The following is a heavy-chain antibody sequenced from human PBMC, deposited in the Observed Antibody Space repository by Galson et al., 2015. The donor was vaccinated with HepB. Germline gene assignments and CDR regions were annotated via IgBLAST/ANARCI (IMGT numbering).Heavy chain of an antibody. V-gene: IGHV3-23*01. Sequence: SLRLYCAASGFTFSSYAMSWVRQAPGKGLEWVSAISGSGGSTYYADSVKGRFTISRDNSKNTLYLQMNSLRAEDTAVYYCAKDLALGYCSGGSCYSDAFDIWGQGTMVTVSS. J-gene: IGHJ3*02. CDR2: ISGSGGST. D-gene: IGHD2-15*01. CDR1: GFTFSSYA. CDR3: AKDLALGYCSGGSCYSDAFDI.